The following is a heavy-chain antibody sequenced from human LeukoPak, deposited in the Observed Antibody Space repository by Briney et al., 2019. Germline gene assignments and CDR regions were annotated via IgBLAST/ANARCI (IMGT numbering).Heavy chain of an antibody. D-gene: IGHD2-15*01. J-gene: IGHJ5*02. CDR1: GFTFSSYS. V-gene: IGHV3-23*01. CDR2: ISGSGDST. Sequence: PGGSLRLSCAVSGFTFSSYSMSWVRQAPGKGLEWVSAISGSGDSTYYADSVKGRFTISRDNSKNTLYLQMNSLRAEDTAVYYCARAIGYCSGGSRPRRTYNWFDPWGQGTLVTVSS. CDR3: ARAIGYCSGGSRPRRTYNWFDP.